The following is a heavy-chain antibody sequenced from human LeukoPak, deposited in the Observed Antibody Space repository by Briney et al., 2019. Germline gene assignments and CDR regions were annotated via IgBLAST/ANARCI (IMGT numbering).Heavy chain of an antibody. V-gene: IGHV1-24*01. CDR2: FDPEDGET. Sequence: WASVKVSCKVSGYTLTELSMHWVRQAPGKGLEWMGGFDPEDGETIYAQKFQGRVTMTEDTSTDTAYMELSSLRSEDTAVYYCATTRENSSSGSPFDYWGQGTLVTVSS. CDR3: ATTRENSSSGSPFDY. J-gene: IGHJ4*02. D-gene: IGHD6-19*01. CDR1: GYTLTELS.